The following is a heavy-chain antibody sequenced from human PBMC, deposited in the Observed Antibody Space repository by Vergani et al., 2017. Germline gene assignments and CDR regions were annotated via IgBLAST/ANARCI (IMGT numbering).Heavy chain of an antibody. CDR3: ARKTGLWLSAFDI. CDR2: IYYSGST. J-gene: IGHJ3*02. CDR1: GGSISSYY. V-gene: IGHV4-59*01. Sequence: QVQLQESGPGLVKPSETLSLTCTVSGGSISSYYWSWIRQPPGKGLEWIGYIYYSGSTNYNPSLKRRVTISVATSKNQFSLKLSSVTAADTAVYYCARKTGLWLSAFDIWGQGTMVTVSS. D-gene: IGHD3-10*01.